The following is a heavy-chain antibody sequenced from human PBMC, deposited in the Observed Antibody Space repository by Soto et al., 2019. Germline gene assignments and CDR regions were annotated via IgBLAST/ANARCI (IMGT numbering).Heavy chain of an antibody. CDR1: GFTFSSYA. CDR2: ISYDGSNK. D-gene: IGHD3-10*01. V-gene: IGHV3-30-3*01. CDR3: ARGGYYGSGSHDAFDI. J-gene: IGHJ3*02. Sequence: QVQLVESGGGVVQPGRSLRLSCAASGFTFSSYAMHWVRQAPGKGLEWVAVISYDGSNKYYADSVKGRFTISRDNSKNKLYLQMNSLRAEDTAVYYCARGGYYGSGSHDAFDIWGQGTMVTVSS.